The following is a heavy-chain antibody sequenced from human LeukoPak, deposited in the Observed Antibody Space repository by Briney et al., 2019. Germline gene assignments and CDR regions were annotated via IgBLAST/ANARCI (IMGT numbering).Heavy chain of an antibody. CDR2: IRFDGSNK. D-gene: IGHD1-26*01. CDR3: AKGFSGKFDY. Sequence: GGSLRLSCAAPGFTFSNYGMHWVRQAPGKGLEWVTFIRFDGSNKYYAASVKGRFTISRDNSKNTLYLQLNSLRTEDTAVYYCAKGFSGKFDYWGQGTLVTVSS. J-gene: IGHJ4*02. CDR1: GFTFSNYG. V-gene: IGHV3-30*02.